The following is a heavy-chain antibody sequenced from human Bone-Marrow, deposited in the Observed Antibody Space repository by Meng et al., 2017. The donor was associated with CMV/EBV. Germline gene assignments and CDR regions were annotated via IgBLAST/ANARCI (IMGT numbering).Heavy chain of an antibody. D-gene: IGHD1-20*01. CDR1: GGSISSSSYH. CDR2: FYYSGTT. V-gene: IGHV4-39*07. Sequence: SETLSLTCTVSGGSISSSSYHWGWIRQPPGRGLEWIGSFYYSGTTYYNPSLKSRVTISVDASKNQFSLRLSSVTAADTAVYYCARDLVMRRYNSNPEGWFEPWGQGTLVHVSS. CDR3: ARDLVMRRYNSNPEGWFEP. J-gene: IGHJ5*01.